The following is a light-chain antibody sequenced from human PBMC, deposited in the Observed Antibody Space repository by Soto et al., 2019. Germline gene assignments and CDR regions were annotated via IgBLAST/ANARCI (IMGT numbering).Light chain of an antibody. CDR2: EVT. J-gene: IGLJ1*01. CDR1: NSDVGTYNL. Sequence: QSVLTRPASVSGSPGQSITISCTGTNSDVGTYNLVSWYQQHPGKAPKTIIYEVTKRPSGVSKRFSGSKSGNTASLTISGRHAEDEADDYCCSYVGSNIFYVFGTGTKVTVL. V-gene: IGLV2-23*02. CDR3: CSYVGSNIFYV.